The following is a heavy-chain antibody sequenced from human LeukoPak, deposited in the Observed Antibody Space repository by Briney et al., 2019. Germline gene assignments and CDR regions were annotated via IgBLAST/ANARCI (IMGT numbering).Heavy chain of an antibody. Sequence: SETLSLTCTVSGGSISSGDYYWSWIRQPPGKGLEWIGYIYYSGSTYYNPSLKSRVTISVDTSKNQFSLKLSSVTAADTAVYYCARYFISIAAAVAYYYYGMDVWGQGTTVTVSS. J-gene: IGHJ6*02. CDR2: IYYSGST. CDR3: ARYFISIAAAVAYYYYGMDV. D-gene: IGHD6-13*01. V-gene: IGHV4-30-4*01. CDR1: GGSISSGDYY.